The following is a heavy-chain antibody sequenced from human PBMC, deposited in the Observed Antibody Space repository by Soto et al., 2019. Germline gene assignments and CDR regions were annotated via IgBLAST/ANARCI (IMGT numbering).Heavy chain of an antibody. J-gene: IGHJ3*01. CDR3: VREGRGSFDV. V-gene: IGHV3-23*01. CDR1: GCIFANYA. D-gene: IGHD5-12*01. CDR2: IGGRGNSA. Sequence: QPXGCLRLTRAASGCIFANYAMNWVRQAPGKGLEWVSVIGGRGNSAYYADSVQGRFTISRDNYKNTLSLQMSSLTADDTAIYYCVREGRGSFDVWGRGTMVTVSS.